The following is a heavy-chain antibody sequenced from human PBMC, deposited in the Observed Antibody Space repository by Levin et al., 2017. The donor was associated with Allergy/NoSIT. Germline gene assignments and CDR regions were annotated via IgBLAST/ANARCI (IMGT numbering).Heavy chain of an antibody. J-gene: IGHJ4*02. CDR1: GDTVSSNSAT. CDR3: ARGRGDIAVAGTTHFDY. Sequence: SQTLSLTCAISGDTVSSNSATWNWIRQSPSRGLEWLGRTYYRSNWDNEYAGSVKGRITINPDTSKNQFSLQLNSVTPEDTAVYYCARGRGDIAVAGTTHFDYWGPGTLVTVSS. V-gene: IGHV6-1*01. CDR2: TYYRSNWDN. D-gene: IGHD6-19*01.